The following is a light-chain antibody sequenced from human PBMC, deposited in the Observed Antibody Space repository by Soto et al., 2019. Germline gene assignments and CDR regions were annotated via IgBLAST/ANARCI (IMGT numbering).Light chain of an antibody. J-gene: IGLJ3*02. Sequence: QSALTQPPSASGSPGQSVTISCTGTSSDVGGYNYVSWYQQHPGKAPKLMIYEVSKRSSGVPDRFSGSKSGNTAPLTVSGLQAEDEADYYCSSYAGSNNFRVFGGGTKLTVL. CDR1: SSDVGGYNY. V-gene: IGLV2-8*01. CDR3: SSYAGSNNFRV. CDR2: EVS.